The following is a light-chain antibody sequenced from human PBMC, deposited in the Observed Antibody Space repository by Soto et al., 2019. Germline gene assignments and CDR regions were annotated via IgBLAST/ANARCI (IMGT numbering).Light chain of an antibody. CDR3: HQYNNWPPT. J-gene: IGKJ1*01. CDR1: QSVSSN. V-gene: IGKV3-15*01. CDR2: GAS. Sequence: EIVMTQSPATLSVSPGERATLSCRASQSVSSNLAWYQQKPGQAPRLLIYGASTRATGIPARLSGSGSWTEFTLTISSLQSEDFAVYYCHQYNNWPPTFGQGTKVEIK.